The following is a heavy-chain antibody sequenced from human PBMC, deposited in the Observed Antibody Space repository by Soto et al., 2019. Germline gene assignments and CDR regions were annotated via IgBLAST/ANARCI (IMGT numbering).Heavy chain of an antibody. CDR2: ILDSDTA. Sequence: QVQLQESGPGLVKTSQTLSLTCAVSGGSVSSGDYYWNWIRQRPGKGLEWLGYILDSDTAYYNPSLKSRLTISVDTSKNQFSLKVTSVTPADTAVYYCARENFGVVIHDAYDLWGQGTMVTVSS. CDR3: ARENFGVVIHDAYDL. J-gene: IGHJ3*01. D-gene: IGHD3-3*01. V-gene: IGHV4-31*11. CDR1: GGSVSSGDYY.